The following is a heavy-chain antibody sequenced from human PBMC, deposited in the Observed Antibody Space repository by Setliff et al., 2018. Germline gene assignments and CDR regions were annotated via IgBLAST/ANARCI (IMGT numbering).Heavy chain of an antibody. D-gene: IGHD6-19*01. CDR2: IYYSGST. V-gene: IGHV4-39*07. CDR1: GYSISSSSYY. J-gene: IGHJ4*02. CDR3: ARDYPYSSGWYYFDY. Sequence: PSETLSLTCAVSGYSISSSSYYWGWIRQPPGKGLEWIGSIYYSGSTYYNPSLKSRVTISVDTSKNQFSLKLTSVTAADTAVYYCARDYPYSSGWYYFDYWGQGTLVTVSS.